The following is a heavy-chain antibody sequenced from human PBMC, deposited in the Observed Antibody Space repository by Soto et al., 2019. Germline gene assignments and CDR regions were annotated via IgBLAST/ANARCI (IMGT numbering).Heavy chain of an antibody. CDR2: IYPGDSKT. V-gene: IGHV5-51*01. CDR3: ARHAYDFWSGHPNPRYYYVMDV. CDR1: GFSFTTYW. Sequence: PGESLKISCKGSGFSFTTYWIAWVRQMPGKGLEWMGIIYPGDSKTTYSPSFQGQVTISADKSISTAYLQWSSLKATDTAMYYCARHAYDFWSGHPNPRYYYVMDVWGQGTTVTVSS. J-gene: IGHJ6*02. D-gene: IGHD3-3*01.